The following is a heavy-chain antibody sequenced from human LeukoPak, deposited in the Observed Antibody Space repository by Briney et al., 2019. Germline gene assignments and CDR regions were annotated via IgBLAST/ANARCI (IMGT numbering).Heavy chain of an antibody. J-gene: IGHJ4*02. CDR3: ARQFGPASHEVDY. CDR1: GYSFTSYW. Sequence: GVSLKISCKGSGYSFTSYWIGWVRQMPGKGLEWMGIIYPGDSDTRYSPSFQGQVTISADKSISTAYLQWSSLEASDTAMYYCARQFGPASHEVDYWGQGTLVTVSS. V-gene: IGHV5-51*01. D-gene: IGHD2-2*01. CDR2: IYPGDSDT.